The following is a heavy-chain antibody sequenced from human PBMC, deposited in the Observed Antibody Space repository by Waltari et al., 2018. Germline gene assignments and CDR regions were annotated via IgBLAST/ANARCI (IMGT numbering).Heavy chain of an antibody. CDR3: ARSFGGSGSYKFDY. CDR2: VSYNGNA. V-gene: IGHV4-39*02. CDR1: GGSISNSTHY. D-gene: IGHD3-10*01. J-gene: IGHJ4*02. Sequence: QLQLKESGPRLVKSSETLSLTCTISGGSISNSTHYLAWLCQTPGKGPEWIGSVSYNGNAYYNPSLESRVTMSVDRSKNHFSLDLESVTTPDTSIYFCARSFGGSGSYKFDYWGQGILVTVSS.